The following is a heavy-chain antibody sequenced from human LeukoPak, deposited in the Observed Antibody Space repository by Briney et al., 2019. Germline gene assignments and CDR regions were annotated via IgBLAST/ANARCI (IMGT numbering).Heavy chain of an antibody. CDR2: INHSGST. V-gene: IGHV4-34*01. Sequence: SETLSLTCAVYGGSFSGYYWSCIRHPPGEALEWIGEINHSGSTNYNPSLKSRVTISVDTSKNQFSLKLSSVTAADTAVYYCARGRGAHYYYYGMDVWGQGTTVTVSS. CDR3: ARGRGAHYYYYGMDV. CDR1: GGSFSGYY. J-gene: IGHJ6*02. D-gene: IGHD1-26*01.